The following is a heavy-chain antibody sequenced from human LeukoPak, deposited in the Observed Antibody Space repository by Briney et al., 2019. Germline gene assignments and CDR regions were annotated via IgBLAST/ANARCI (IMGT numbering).Heavy chain of an antibody. V-gene: IGHV4-30-4*07. CDR3: ARLRAYYFGSGRSYFYFYYMDV. CDR1: GGSISSGGYS. J-gene: IGHJ6*03. CDR2: IYYSGST. D-gene: IGHD3-10*01. Sequence: SETLSLTCAVSGGSISSGGYSWNWIRQPPGKGLEWIGYIYYSGSTNYNPSLKSRVTISVDTSKNQFSLKLSSVTAADTAVYYCARLRAYYFGSGRSYFYFYYMDVWGKGTTVTISS.